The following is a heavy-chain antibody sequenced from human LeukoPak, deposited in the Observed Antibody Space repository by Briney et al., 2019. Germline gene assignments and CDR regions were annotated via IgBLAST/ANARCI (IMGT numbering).Heavy chain of an antibody. CDR1: GLTFSNYA. V-gene: IGHV3-23*01. Sequence: PGGSLRLSCAASGLTFSNYAMNWVRQAPGKGLEWVSAVSNTGTVTYYADSVKGRFTTSRDNPKNTLYLQMNSLRAEDTAVYYCAKEQTLDDSCGYYGVFEIWGQGTVVTVSS. CDR3: AKEQTLDDSCGYYGVFEI. D-gene: IGHD3-22*01. CDR2: VSNTGTVT. J-gene: IGHJ3*02.